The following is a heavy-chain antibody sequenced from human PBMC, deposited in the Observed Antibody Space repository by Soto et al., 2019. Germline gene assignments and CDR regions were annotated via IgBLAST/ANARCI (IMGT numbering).Heavy chain of an antibody. D-gene: IGHD6-19*01. Sequence: PGESLKISCKGSGYSFTSYWIGWVRQMPGKGLEWMGIIYPGDSDTRYSPSFQGQVTISADKSISTAYLQWSSLKASDTAMYYCASQGEPDSGWPDASDIWGQGTMVTGSS. V-gene: IGHV5-51*01. CDR2: IYPGDSDT. J-gene: IGHJ3*02. CDR3: ASQGEPDSGWPDASDI. CDR1: GYSFTSYW.